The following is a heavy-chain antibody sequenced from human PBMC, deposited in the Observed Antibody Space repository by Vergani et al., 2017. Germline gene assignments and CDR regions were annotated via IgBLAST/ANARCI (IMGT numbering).Heavy chain of an antibody. D-gene: IGHD5-12*01. Sequence: EVQLLESGGGLVQPGGSLRLSCAASGFTFSSYAMSWVRQAPGKGLEWVSAISGSGGSTYYADSVKGRFTISRDNSKNTLYLQMNSLRAEDTAVYYCARSGYEIPFFDYWGQGTLVTVSS. CDR2: ISGSGGST. V-gene: IGHV3-23*01. J-gene: IGHJ4*02. CDR1: GFTFSSYA. CDR3: ARSGYEIPFFDY.